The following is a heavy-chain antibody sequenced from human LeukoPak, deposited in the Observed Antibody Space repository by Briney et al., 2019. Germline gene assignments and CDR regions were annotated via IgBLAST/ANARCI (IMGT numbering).Heavy chain of an antibody. V-gene: IGHV4-59*01. D-gene: IGHD3-10*01. CDR3: ARGVAFYFGSGSPNY. Sequence: SETLSLTCTVSGGSISSYYWSWIRQPPGKGLEWIGYIDYSGSTNYNPSLKSRVTISLDTSKNQFSLKLSSVTAADTAVYYCARGVAFYFGSGSPNYWGQGTLVTVS. CDR1: GGSISSYY. J-gene: IGHJ4*02. CDR2: IDYSGST.